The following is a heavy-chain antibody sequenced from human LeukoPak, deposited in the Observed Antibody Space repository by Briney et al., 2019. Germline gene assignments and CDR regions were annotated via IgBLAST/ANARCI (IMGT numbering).Heavy chain of an antibody. D-gene: IGHD6-13*01. CDR1: GYTFTGYY. CDR3: ARDTRGGLYSSSWYYFDY. Sequence: AASVKVSCKASGYTFTGYYMHWVRQAPGQGLEWMGWINPNSGGTNYAQKFQGRVTMTRDTSISTAYMELSRLRSDDTAVYYCARDTRGGLYSSSWYYFDYWGQGTLVTVSS. J-gene: IGHJ4*02. CDR2: INPNSGGT. V-gene: IGHV1-2*02.